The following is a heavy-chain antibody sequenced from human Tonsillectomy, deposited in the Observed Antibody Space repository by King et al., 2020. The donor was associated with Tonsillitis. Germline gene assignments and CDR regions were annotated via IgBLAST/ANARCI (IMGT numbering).Heavy chain of an antibody. CDR1: GFIFSDYY. CDR2: IRRSTTYT. Sequence: VQLVESGGGLVKPGGSLRLSCAASGFIFSDYYMTWIRQAPGKGLEWVSYIRRSTTYTYTNYADSVKGRFTISRDNARSSLYLQMNSLRAEDTAVYYCARCLVFTSTRGDDGFDIWGQGTVVTVAS. D-gene: IGHD2-21*02. J-gene: IGHJ3*02. V-gene: IGHV3-11*06. CDR3: ARCLVFTSTRGDDGFDI.